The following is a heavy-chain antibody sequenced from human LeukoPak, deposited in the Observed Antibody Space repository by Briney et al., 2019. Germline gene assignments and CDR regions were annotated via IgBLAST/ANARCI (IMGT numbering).Heavy chain of an antibody. J-gene: IGHJ6*03. Sequence: GGSLRLSCTTSGFTFSSYSMNWVRQAPGKGLEWVSSISSSSSYIYYADSVKGRFTISRDNAKNSLYLQMNSLRAEDTAVYYCARCQGPVPAAISGYYYYMDVWGKGTTVTVSS. D-gene: IGHD2-2*01. CDR2: ISSSSSYI. V-gene: IGHV3-21*01. CDR3: ARCQGPVPAAISGYYYYMDV. CDR1: GFTFSSYS.